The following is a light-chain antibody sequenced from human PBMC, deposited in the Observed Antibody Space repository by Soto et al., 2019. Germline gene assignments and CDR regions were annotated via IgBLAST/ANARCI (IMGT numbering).Light chain of an antibody. J-gene: IGLJ1*01. CDR3: KSYAGSNTYV. CDR1: SSNIGNNY. CDR2: DNN. V-gene: IGLV1-51*01. Sequence: QSVLTQPPSVSAAPGQKVTISCSGSSSNIGNNYVSWYQQLPGTAPKLLIYDNNKRPSGIPDRFSGSKSGNTASLTVSGLQAAYEADYFCKSYAGSNTYVFGSGTKVTVL.